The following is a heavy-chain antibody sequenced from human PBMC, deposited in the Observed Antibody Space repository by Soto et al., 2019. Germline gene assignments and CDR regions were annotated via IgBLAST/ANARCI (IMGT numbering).Heavy chain of an antibody. J-gene: IGHJ5*02. D-gene: IGHD3-3*01. V-gene: IGHV3-23*01. CDR3: AKDDSLEWFFPLDA. CDR2: ISGGRSDT. Sequence: EVHLLESGGGLVQPGGSLRLSCSASGFTFRSYAMSWVRQAPGKGLEWVSGISGGRSDTYYSDSVRGRFTISRDNSKNTLYLQMNSLGVEDSAVYFCAKDDSLEWFFPLDAWGQGTLVTVSS. CDR1: GFTFRSYA.